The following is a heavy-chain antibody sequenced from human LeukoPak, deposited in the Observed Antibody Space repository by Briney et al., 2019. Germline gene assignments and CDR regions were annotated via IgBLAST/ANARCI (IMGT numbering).Heavy chain of an antibody. CDR3: ARDGFGPADAFYG. CDR2: IKQDGSEK. V-gene: IGHV3-7*01. CDR1: GYRFSNNW. D-gene: IGHD2-2*01. J-gene: IGHJ3*01. Sequence: GGSLSLPCTASGYRFSNNWMSWVRQAPGKGLEWVANIKQDGSEKYYVDSVKGRFTISRDNAKSSLYLQMSSLRAEDTAIYYCARDGFGPADAFYGWG.